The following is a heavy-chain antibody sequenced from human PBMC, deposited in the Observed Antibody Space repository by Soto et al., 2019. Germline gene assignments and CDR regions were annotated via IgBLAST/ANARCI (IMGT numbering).Heavy chain of an antibody. Sequence: QVHLQESGPGLVKPSETLSLTCTVSGGSISSYYWSWIRQPPGKGLEWIGYIYYSGSTNYNPSLKSRVTISVDTSKNQFSLKLSSVTAADTAVYYCARIGWNYPYNWFDPWGQGTLVTVSS. CDR2: IYYSGST. CDR1: GGSISSYY. CDR3: ARIGWNYPYNWFDP. V-gene: IGHV4-59*01. J-gene: IGHJ5*02. D-gene: IGHD1-7*01.